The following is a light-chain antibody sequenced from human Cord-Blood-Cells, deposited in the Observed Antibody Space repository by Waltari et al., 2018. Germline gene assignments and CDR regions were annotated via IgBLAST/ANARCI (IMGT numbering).Light chain of an antibody. CDR3: CSYAGSSTHYV. Sequence: SALTQPASVSASPGQSITTSCTGTSSHVGSYNLVSWYQQHPGNAPKLMIYEVSKRPSGVSNRFSGSKSGNTASLTISGLQAEDEADYYCCSYAGSSTHYVFGTGTKVTVL. V-gene: IGLV2-23*02. CDR1: SSHVGSYNL. J-gene: IGLJ1*01. CDR2: EVS.